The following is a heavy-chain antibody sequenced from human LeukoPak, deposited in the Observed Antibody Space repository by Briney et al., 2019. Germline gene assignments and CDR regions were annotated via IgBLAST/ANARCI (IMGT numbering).Heavy chain of an antibody. CDR1: GGTFSSYA. CDR3: ARGVAAAGTPIYYYYGMDV. CDR2: IIPILGIA. J-gene: IGHJ6*02. D-gene: IGHD6-13*01. Sequence: GSSVKVSCKASGGTFSSYAISWVRQVPGQGLEWMGRIIPILGIANYAQKFQGRVTITADKSTSTAYMELSSLRSEDTAVYYCARGVAAAGTPIYYYYGMDVWGQGTTVTVSS. V-gene: IGHV1-69*04.